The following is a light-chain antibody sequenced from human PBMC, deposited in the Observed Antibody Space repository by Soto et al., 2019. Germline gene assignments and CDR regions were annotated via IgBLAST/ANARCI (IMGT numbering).Light chain of an antibody. CDR3: QQRSNWPRT. J-gene: IGKJ1*01. CDR1: QSVSSY. Sequence: EIVLTQSPATLSLSPGERATLSCRASQSVSSYLAWYQQKPGQAPRLLIYDASNRATGIPARFSGSGSGTDFTLTXXSLXPXXXXXYYCQQRSNWPRTFGQGTKVEIK. CDR2: DAS. V-gene: IGKV3-11*01.